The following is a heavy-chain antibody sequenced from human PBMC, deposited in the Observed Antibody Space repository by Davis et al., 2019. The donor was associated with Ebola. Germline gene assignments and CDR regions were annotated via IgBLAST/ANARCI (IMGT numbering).Heavy chain of an antibody. CDR3: ARGRRNGYPGSFDP. CDR1: GGSFSGYY. CDR2: INHSGST. V-gene: IGHV4-34*01. D-gene: IGHD5-24*01. J-gene: IGHJ5*02. Sequence: SETLSLTCAVYGGSFSGYYWSWIRQPPGKGLEWIGEINHSGSTNYNPSLKSRVTISVDTSKNQFSLKLSSVTAADTAVYYCARGRRNGYPGSFDPWGQGTLVTVSS.